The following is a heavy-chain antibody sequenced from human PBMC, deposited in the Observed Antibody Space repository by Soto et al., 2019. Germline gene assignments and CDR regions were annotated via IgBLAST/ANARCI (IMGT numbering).Heavy chain of an antibody. CDR1: GFTFSSYG. V-gene: IGHV3-33*01. CDR2: IWYAGSNK. Sequence: QVQLVESGGGVVQPGRSLRLSCAASGFTFSSYGMHWVRQAPGKGLEWVAVIWYAGSNKYYADSVKGRFTISRDNSKNTLYLQMNSLRAEDTAVYYCARGRGVNYYDSSGYYYWGQGTLVTVSS. J-gene: IGHJ4*02. D-gene: IGHD3-22*01. CDR3: ARGRGVNYYDSSGYYY.